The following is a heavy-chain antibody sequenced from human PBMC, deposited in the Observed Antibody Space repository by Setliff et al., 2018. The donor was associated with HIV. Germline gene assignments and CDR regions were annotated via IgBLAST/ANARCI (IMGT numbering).Heavy chain of an antibody. V-gene: IGHV3-15*01. CDR3: TTGPNPSEEEAFDI. CDR2: IKSKTDGGTT. CDR1: GFTFSNAW. Sequence: GGSLRLSCAASGFTFSNAWMSWVRQAPGKGLEWVGRIKSKTDGGTTDYAAPVKGRFTISRDDSKNTLYLQMNSLKTEDTAVYYCTTGPNPSEEEAFDIWGQGTMVTVSS. J-gene: IGHJ3*02.